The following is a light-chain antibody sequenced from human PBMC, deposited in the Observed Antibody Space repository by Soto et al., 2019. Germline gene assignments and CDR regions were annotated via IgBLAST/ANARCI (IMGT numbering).Light chain of an antibody. Sequence: IVLTQSPGTLSLSPGERATLSCRASQSVSSSYLACYQQKPGHAPRLLIYGASSRATGIPDRFSGSGSGTDFTLTISRLEPEDFALYYCQQYHTSPLTFGQGTKVDIK. V-gene: IGKV3-20*01. CDR2: GAS. CDR3: QQYHTSPLT. J-gene: IGKJ1*01. CDR1: QSVSSSY.